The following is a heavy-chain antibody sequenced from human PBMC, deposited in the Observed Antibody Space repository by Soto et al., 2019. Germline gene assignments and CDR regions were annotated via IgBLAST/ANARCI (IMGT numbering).Heavy chain of an antibody. CDR3: AREKGYISGPKNFGS. D-gene: IGHD5-12*01. CDR2: IYDSGSS. CDR1: GGSVNSGDYF. Sequence: PSETLSLTCTVSGGSVNSGDYFWSWIRQPPGKGLEWIGYIYDSGSSYYNPSLKSRVTMSVDTSKNQFSLKLRSVTAAGTAMYYCAREKGYISGPKNFGSGGQGTLVTVSS. J-gene: IGHJ4*02. V-gene: IGHV4-30-4*01.